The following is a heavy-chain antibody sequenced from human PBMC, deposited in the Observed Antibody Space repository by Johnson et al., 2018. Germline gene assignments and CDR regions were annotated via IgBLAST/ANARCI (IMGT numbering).Heavy chain of an antibody. CDR3: ARGSVILGREY. J-gene: IGHJ4*01. CDR1: GGYIGSFY. Sequence: QVQLVQSGPGLVKPWETLSLTCTVSGGYIGSFYWIWVRQPPGKGLEWMGYIYSSGNTKYNPSLKSRVTISVATSKNQFSLKLSSVTAADTAVYYCARGSVILGREYWCHGNMVTVSS. D-gene: IGHD2-21*01. V-gene: IGHV4-59*01. CDR2: IYSSGNT.